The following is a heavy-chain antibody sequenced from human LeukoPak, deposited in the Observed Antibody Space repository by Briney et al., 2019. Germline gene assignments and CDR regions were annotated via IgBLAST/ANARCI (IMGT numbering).Heavy chain of an antibody. CDR1: GFTFSSYS. Sequence: GGSLRLSCAASGFTFSSYSMNWVRQAPGKGLEWVSSISSSSSYIYYADSVKGRFTISRDNAKNSLYLQMNSLRAEDTAVYYCARDLTRSVAGTGYYYGMDVWGQGTTVTVSS. CDR2: ISSSSSYI. CDR3: ARDLTRSVAGTGYYYGMDV. V-gene: IGHV3-21*01. J-gene: IGHJ6*02. D-gene: IGHD6-19*01.